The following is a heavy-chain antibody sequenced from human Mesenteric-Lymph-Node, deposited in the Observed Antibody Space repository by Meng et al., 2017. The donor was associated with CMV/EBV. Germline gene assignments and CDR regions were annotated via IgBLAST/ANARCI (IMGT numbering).Heavy chain of an antibody. J-gene: IGHJ6*02. CDR3: ARSLGRSYYGLDV. Sequence: GESLKISCAAYGFPFTSYAIHWVRQAPGKGLEWVAVISYDGNNRYYADSVKGRFTFSRDNSKNTLFLQMNSLRAEDTAVYYCARSLGRSYYGLDVWGQGTTVTVSS. V-gene: IGHV3-30-3*01. CDR1: GFPFTSYA. CDR2: ISYDGNNR. D-gene: IGHD3-16*01.